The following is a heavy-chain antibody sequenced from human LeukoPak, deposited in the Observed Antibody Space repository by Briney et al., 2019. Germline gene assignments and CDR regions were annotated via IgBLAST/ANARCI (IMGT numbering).Heavy chain of an antibody. D-gene: IGHD1-26*01. J-gene: IGHJ3*02. CDR1: GYSISSGYY. Sequence: SETLSLTCAVSGYSISSGYYWGWIRQPPGKGLEWIGSVYHSGSTYYNPSLKSRVTMSVDTSKNQFSLKLSSVTAADAAVYYCARHQWELGAFDIWGQGTMVTVFS. CDR3: ARHQWELGAFDI. CDR2: VYHSGST. V-gene: IGHV4-38-2*01.